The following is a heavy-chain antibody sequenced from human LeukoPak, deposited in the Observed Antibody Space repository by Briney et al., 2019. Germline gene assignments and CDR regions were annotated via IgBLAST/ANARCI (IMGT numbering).Heavy chain of an antibody. CDR1: GGTFRSHI. D-gene: IGHD1-26*01. J-gene: IGHJ5*02. CDR3: TRVDLRGSQYNWFDP. Sequence: GSSVTVSCKTFGGTFRSHIFSWVRQAPGQGLEWMGNITPIIDSAKYSQKFRDRLTITGDSSTGTAYMELSSLTPEDTALYYCTRVDLRGSQYNWFDPWGQGTLVIVSS. CDR2: ITPIIDSA. V-gene: IGHV1-69*08.